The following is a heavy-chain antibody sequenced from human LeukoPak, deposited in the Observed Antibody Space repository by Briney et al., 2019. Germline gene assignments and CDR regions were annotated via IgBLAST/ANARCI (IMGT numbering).Heavy chain of an antibody. CDR1: GVSISNNYFY. D-gene: IGHD1-26*01. V-gene: IGHV4-39*01. Sequence: SETLSLTCTVSGVSISNNYFYWAWIRQPPGKGLKLIGYVHHTGSTFHNSSLKSRVTISADTSQNPFSLSLTSVTAADTAVYYCATLGLLRGAGFNLATPFDYWGQGTLVAVSS. J-gene: IGHJ4*02. CDR2: VHHTGST. CDR3: ATLGLLRGAGFNLATPFDY.